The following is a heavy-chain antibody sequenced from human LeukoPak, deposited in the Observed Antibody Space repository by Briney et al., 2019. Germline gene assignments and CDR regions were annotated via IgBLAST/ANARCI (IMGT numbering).Heavy chain of an antibody. Sequence: SETLSLTCTVSGGSISSGSYYWSWIRQPAGKGLEWIGRMYTSGTTNYNPSLKSRVTISVDTSKNQFSLKLSSVTAADTAVYYCARTASGYYLFDYWGQGTLVTVSS. CDR3: ARTASGYYLFDY. CDR2: MYTSGTT. J-gene: IGHJ4*02. CDR1: GGSISSGSYY. D-gene: IGHD3-22*01. V-gene: IGHV4-61*02.